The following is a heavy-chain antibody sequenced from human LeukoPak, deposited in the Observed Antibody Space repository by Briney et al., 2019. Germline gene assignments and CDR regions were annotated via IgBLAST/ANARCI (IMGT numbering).Heavy chain of an antibody. CDR3: ARADYYGSGSYYNARSYFDY. Sequence: SETLSLTCTVSGYSISSGYYWGWICQPPGKGLEWIGSIYYSGSTYYNPSLKSRVTISVDTSKNQFSLKLSSVTAADTAVYYCARADYYGSGSYYNARSYFDYWGQGTLVTVSS. J-gene: IGHJ4*02. V-gene: IGHV4-38-2*02. CDR2: IYYSGST. CDR1: GYSISSGYY. D-gene: IGHD3-10*01.